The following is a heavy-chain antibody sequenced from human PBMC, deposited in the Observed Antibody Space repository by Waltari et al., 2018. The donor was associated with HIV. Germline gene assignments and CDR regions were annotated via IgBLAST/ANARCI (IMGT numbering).Heavy chain of an antibody. D-gene: IGHD2-2*01. CDR1: GSIFTGHY. CDR3: ARESGYQLVRWLDP. CDR2: INPISGGT. Sequence: QVHLVQSGPEVKKPGASMKVSCRASGSIFTGHYLHWQGQAPGQGLEWMGWINPISGGTNYAQTLQCRVTMTRDASINTVYMELKSLRYDDTAMYYCARESGYQLVRWLDPWGQGTRVTVSS. V-gene: IGHV1-2*02. J-gene: IGHJ5*02.